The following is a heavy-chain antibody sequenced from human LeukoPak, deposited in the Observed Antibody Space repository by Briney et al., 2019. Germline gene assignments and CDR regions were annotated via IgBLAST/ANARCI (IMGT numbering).Heavy chain of an antibody. Sequence: GGSLRLSCVVSGFTFSSYWMSWVRQAPGKGLEWVANIKEDGSDKYYVGPLKGRFTISRDNAKNSLYLQMNSLRAEDTAVYYCARNHYDSSGYYVYWGQGTLVTVSS. CDR1: GFTFSSYW. CDR2: IKEDGSDK. D-gene: IGHD3-22*01. CDR3: ARNHYDSSGYYVY. V-gene: IGHV3-7*01. J-gene: IGHJ4*02.